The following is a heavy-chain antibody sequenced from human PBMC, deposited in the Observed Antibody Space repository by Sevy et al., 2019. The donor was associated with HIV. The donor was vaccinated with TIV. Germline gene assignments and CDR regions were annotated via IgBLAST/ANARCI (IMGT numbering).Heavy chain of an antibody. CDR3: VREGGSGWYNLDY. CDR2: ISSSTNYI. CDR1: GFTFSSYS. V-gene: IGHV3-21*01. D-gene: IGHD6-19*01. Sequence: GGSLRLSCAASGFTFSSYSMDWVRQAPGKGLEWVSSISSSTNYIYYVDSVKGRFTISRDNAKNSLFLQMNSLRAEDTAVYYCVREGGSGWYNLDYWGQGTLVTVSS. J-gene: IGHJ4*02.